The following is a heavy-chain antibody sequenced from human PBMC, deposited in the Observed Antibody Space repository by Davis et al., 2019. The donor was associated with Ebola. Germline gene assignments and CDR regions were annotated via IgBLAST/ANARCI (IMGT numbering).Heavy chain of an antibody. CDR3: ARGSGWQPFDY. CDR2: IKQDGSVK. D-gene: IGHD6-19*01. V-gene: IGHV3-7*03. Sequence: PGGSLRPSCAGPGFTSSSYRMGWVRQAPGKGLEWVANIKQDGSVKHYVDSVKGRFTISRDNAKKSVYLQMNSLRAENSAVYYCARGSGWQPFDYWGQGTLVTVFS. CDR1: GFTSSSYR. J-gene: IGHJ4*02.